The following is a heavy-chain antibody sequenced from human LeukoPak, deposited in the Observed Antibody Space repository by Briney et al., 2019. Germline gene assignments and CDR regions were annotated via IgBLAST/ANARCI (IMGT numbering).Heavy chain of an antibody. CDR2: IYSGGST. J-gene: IGHJ4*02. CDR3: VRDWLGPIAL. V-gene: IGHV3-53*01. CDR1: GFIVSRNY. D-gene: IGHD6-19*01. Sequence: GGSLRLSCEASGFIVSRNYISWVRQVPGKGLEWVSVIYSGGSTYYADFVKGRFIISRDNPKNTVYLQMDSLRVEDTAVYYCVRDWLGPIALWGQGTLVTVSS.